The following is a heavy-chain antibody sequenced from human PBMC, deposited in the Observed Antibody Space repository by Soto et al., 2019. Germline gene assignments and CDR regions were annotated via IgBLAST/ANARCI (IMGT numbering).Heavy chain of an antibody. D-gene: IGHD2-15*01. CDR2: IYYSGST. J-gene: IGHJ4*02. Sequence: SETLSLTCTVSGGSISSSSYYWGWIRQPPGKGLERIGSIYYSGSTYYNPSLKSRVTISVDTSKNQFSLKLSSVTAADTAVYYCARHRIGYCSGGSCYYDYWGQGTLVTVSS. CDR1: GGSISSSSYY. V-gene: IGHV4-39*01. CDR3: ARHRIGYCSGGSCYYDY.